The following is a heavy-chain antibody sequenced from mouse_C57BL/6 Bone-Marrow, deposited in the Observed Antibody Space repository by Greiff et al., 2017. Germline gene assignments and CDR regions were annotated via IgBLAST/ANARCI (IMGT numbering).Heavy chain of an antibody. J-gene: IGHJ3*01. CDR3: ARRSIYYDYEVPFAY. D-gene: IGHD2-4*01. CDR1: GYTFTDYN. CDR2: INPNNGGT. Sequence: EVQLQQSGPELVKPGASVKIPCKASGYTFTDYNMDWVKQSHGKSLEWIGDINPNNGGTIYNQKFKGKATLTVDKSSSTAYMELRSLTSEDTAVYYCARRSIYYDYEVPFAYWGQGTLVTVSA. V-gene: IGHV1-18*01.